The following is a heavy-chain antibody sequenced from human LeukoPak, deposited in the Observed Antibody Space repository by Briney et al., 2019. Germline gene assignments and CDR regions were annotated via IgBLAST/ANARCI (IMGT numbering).Heavy chain of an antibody. J-gene: IGHJ4*02. CDR2: ISGYNDNT. D-gene: IGHD5-24*01. CDR1: GYTFTTYG. CDR3: ARDRVEMGTIFLLALDY. V-gene: IGHV1-18*01. Sequence: GASVKVSCKASGYTFTTYGITWVRQAPGQGLEWMGWISGYNDNTNYAQKLQGRVTMTKDTSTSTAYMELRSLRSDDTAVYYCARDRVEMGTIFLLALDYWGQGTLVTVSS.